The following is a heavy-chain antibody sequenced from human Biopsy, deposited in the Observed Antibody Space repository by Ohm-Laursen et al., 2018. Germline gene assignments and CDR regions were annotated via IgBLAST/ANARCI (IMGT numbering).Heavy chain of an antibody. CDR2: ISHTGYT. J-gene: IGHJ1*01. CDR1: GGSFTGHY. CDR3: ARGSNEYGGLYFPH. D-gene: IGHD4-23*01. Sequence: SDTLSLTWTVSGGSFTGHYWTWIRQPTGKGLEWIGHISHTGYTSYKSSLKSRVTISLDTSRKHFSLRLTSLAAADTAVYYCARGSNEYGGLYFPHWGQGTLVTVSS. V-gene: IGHV4-59*11.